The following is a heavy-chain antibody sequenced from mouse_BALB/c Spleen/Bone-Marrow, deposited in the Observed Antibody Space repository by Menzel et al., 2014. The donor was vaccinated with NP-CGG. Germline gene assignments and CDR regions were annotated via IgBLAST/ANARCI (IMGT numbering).Heavy chain of an antibody. CDR3: ARGRPIDYGNLYAMDY. J-gene: IGHJ4*01. Sequence: EVQLVESGGGLVQPGGSRKLSCAASGFTFSSFGMHWVRQAPEKGLEWVAYISSGGSTIYYADTVKGRFTISRDNPKNTLFLQMNSLRSEDRAMYYCARGRPIDYGNLYAMDYWGQGTSVTVSS. V-gene: IGHV5-17*02. CDR2: ISSGGSTI. D-gene: IGHD2-1*01. CDR1: GFTFSSFG.